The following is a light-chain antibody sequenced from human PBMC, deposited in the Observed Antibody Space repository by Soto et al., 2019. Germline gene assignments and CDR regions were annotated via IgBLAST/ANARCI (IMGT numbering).Light chain of an antibody. CDR3: KQYDTAPQT. J-gene: IGKJ2*01. CDR1: QSVFYSSNTKHY. CDR2: WAS. Sequence: DILVTQSPDSLAVPLGERATINCKSSQSVFYSSNTKHYLVCYQQKPGQPPKLLLYWASTRESGVPDRFRGSGAGTDCTLTISSLQAEDVAVYYCKQYDTAPQTFGQGTKVEIK. V-gene: IGKV4-1*01.